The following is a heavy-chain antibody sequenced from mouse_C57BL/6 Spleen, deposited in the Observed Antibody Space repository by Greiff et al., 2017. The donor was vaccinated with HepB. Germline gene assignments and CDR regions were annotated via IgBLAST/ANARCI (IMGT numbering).Heavy chain of an antibody. CDR3: ARRDLTTGVEGDFDY. Sequence: VQLQQPGAELVKPGASVKMSCKASGYTFTSYWITWVKQRPGQGLEWIGDIYPGSGSTNYNEKFKSKATLTVDTSSSTAYMQLSSLTSEDSAVYYCARRDLTTGVEGDFDYWGQGTTLTVSS. CDR1: GYTFTSYW. CDR2: IYPGSGST. J-gene: IGHJ2*01. D-gene: IGHD1-1*01. V-gene: IGHV1-55*01.